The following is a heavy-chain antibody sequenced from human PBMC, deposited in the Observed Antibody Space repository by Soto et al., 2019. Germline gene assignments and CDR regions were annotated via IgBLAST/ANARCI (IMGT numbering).Heavy chain of an antibody. J-gene: IGHJ1*01. CDR1: GYAINRGYY. CDR2: IYHRGAT. D-gene: IGHD3-22*01. Sequence: PSETLSLTCSVSGYAINRGYYWGWIRPAPGKGLEWIGSIYHRGATYYAPSLKARAAISLDTSNNHFTLRLTSVTVADTAIYYCARYQYDSSGHDVERWGEGALVTVSS. CDR3: ARYQYDSSGHDVER. V-gene: IGHV4-38-2*01.